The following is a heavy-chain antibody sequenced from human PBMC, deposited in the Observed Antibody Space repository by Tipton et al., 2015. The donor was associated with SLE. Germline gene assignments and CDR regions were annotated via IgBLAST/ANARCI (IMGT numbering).Heavy chain of an antibody. CDR1: GFTFTNHG. J-gene: IGHJ5*02. CDR3: VRDAVGWFDT. Sequence: QSGAEVKKPGASVKVSCKASGFTFTNHGFNWVRQAPGQGLEWMGWITAYNANINYTQELQGRVPVTTDTSTNTAFLELRRLESDDTALYYCVRDAVGWFDTWGQGTLVTVSS. CDR2: ITAYNANI. V-gene: IGHV1-18*01.